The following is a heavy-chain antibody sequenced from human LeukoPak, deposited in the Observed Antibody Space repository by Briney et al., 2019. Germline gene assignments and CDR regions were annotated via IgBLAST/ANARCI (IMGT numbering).Heavy chain of an antibody. V-gene: IGHV4-34*01. J-gene: IGHJ4*02. CDR3: ARVHSSGWYRTNGKFDY. CDR2: INNSGST. D-gene: IGHD6-19*01. CDR1: GGSFSGYY. Sequence: SETLFLTCAVYGGSFSGYYWSWIRQPPGKGLEWIGEINNSGSTNYNPSLKSRVTISVDTSKNQFSLKLSSVTAADTAVYYCARVHSSGWYRTNGKFDYWGQGTLVTVSS.